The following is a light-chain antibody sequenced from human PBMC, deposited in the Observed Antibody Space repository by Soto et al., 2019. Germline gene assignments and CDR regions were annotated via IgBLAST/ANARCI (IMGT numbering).Light chain of an antibody. J-gene: IGLJ1*01. Sequence: QSALTQPPSASRSPGQSVTISCTGTSSDVGANNYVSWYQQHPGKAPKLMIYEVTKRPSGVPDRFSGSKSGNTASLTVSGLQAEDEADYYCSSYAGTNRVFGTGTKLTVL. CDR2: EVT. V-gene: IGLV2-8*02. CDR3: SSYAGTNRV. CDR1: SSDVGANNY.